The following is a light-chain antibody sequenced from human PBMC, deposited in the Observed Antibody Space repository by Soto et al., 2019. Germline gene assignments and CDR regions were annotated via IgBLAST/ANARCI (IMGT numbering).Light chain of an antibody. J-gene: IGKJ2*01. CDR1: QGVSAY. CDR2: AAS. V-gene: IGKV1-39*01. CDR3: QRRYKTPHT. Sequence: DIQMTQSPSSLSASVGDRVTITCRASQGVSAYLLWYQQRQGTPPKLLIYAASNLVSGVPSRFSGSGSGTTFTLTISSLQPEDFATYYCQRRYKTPHTFGQGTKLETK.